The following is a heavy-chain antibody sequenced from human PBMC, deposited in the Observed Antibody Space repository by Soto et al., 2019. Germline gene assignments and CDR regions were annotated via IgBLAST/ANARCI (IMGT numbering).Heavy chain of an antibody. D-gene: IGHD3-3*01. Sequence: VGSLRLSCAASGFTFSSYWMSWVRQAPGKGLEWVANIKQDGSEKYYVDSVKGRFTISRDNAKNSLYLQMNSLRAEDTAVYYCARVWERGDFWSGYYGMDVWGQGTTVTVSS. CDR1: GFTFSSYW. CDR2: IKQDGSEK. V-gene: IGHV3-7*03. J-gene: IGHJ6*02. CDR3: ARVWERGDFWSGYYGMDV.